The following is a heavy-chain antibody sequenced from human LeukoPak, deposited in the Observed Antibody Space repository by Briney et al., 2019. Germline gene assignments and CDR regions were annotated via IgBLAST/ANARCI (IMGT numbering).Heavy chain of an antibody. Sequence: GRSLRLSCAASGFTFSSYGVHWVRQAPGKGPEWVAVISYDGSNKYYADSVKGRFTISRDNSKNTLYLQMNSLRAEDTAVYYCAKLPSENIVVVVAATQDYWGQGTLVTVSS. J-gene: IGHJ4*02. V-gene: IGHV3-30*18. CDR1: GFTFSSYG. CDR3: AKLPSENIVVVVAATQDY. D-gene: IGHD2-15*01. CDR2: ISYDGSNK.